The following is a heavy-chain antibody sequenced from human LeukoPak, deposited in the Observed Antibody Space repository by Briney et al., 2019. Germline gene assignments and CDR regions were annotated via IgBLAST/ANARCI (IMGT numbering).Heavy chain of an antibody. V-gene: IGHV3-33*01. CDR1: GFTFNSYG. Sequence: GGSLGLSCAASGFTFNSYGMHGVRQAPGKGLEWVAVIWYDGSNKYYADSVKGRFTISRDNSKNTLYLQMNSLRAEDTAVYYCARIATTDYYYGMDVWGQGTTVTVSS. CDR3: ARIATTDYYYGMDV. J-gene: IGHJ6*02. D-gene: IGHD1-1*01. CDR2: IWYDGSNK.